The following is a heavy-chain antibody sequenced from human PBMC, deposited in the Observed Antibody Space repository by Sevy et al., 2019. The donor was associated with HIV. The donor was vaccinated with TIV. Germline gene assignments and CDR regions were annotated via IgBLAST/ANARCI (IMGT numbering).Heavy chain of an antibody. J-gene: IGHJ4*02. V-gene: IGHV4-31*03. CDR1: GGSISSGGYC. Sequence: SETLSLTCTVSGGSISSGGYCWSWIRQHPGKGLEWIGYIYYSGSTYYNPSLKSRVTISVDTSKNQFSLKLSSVTAADTAVYYCARAHGDFFYGGNPIFDYWGQGTLVTVSS. D-gene: IGHD2-15*01. CDR3: ARAHGDFFYGGNPIFDY. CDR2: IYYSGST.